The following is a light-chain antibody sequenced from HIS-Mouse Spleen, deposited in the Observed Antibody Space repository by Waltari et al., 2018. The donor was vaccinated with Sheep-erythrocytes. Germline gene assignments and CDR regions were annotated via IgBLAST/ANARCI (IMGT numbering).Light chain of an antibody. CDR3: CSYAGSYNHV. CDR2: DVS. Sequence: QSALTQPRSVSGSPGQPVTISCTGTSSDVGGLIDVSRSQQHPGKAPKLMIYDVSKRPSGVPDRFSGSKSGNTASLTISGLQAEDEADYYCCSYAGSYNHVFATGTKVTVL. CDR1: SSDVGGLID. V-gene: IGLV2-11*01. J-gene: IGLJ1*01.